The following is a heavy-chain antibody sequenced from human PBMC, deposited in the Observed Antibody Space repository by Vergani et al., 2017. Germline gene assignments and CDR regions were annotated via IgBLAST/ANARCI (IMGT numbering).Heavy chain of an antibody. D-gene: IGHD6-13*01. J-gene: IGHJ6*02. CDR1: RGSFSGYY. CDR3: ARVRSVGGSSSWYRFRYYGMDV. Sequence: QVQLQQWGAGLLKPSETLSLPCAVYRGSFSGYYTRWIRQPPGKGLEWIGEINHSGSTNYNPSLKTRLTISVDTSKNQFSLKLSSVTAAYTAVYYCARVRSVGGSSSWYRFRYYGMDVWGQGTTVTVSS. V-gene: IGHV4-34*01. CDR2: INHSGST.